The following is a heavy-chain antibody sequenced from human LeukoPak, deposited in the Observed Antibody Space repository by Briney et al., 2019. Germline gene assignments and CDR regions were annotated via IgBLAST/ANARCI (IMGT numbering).Heavy chain of an antibody. CDR1: GFPFDDYA. D-gene: IGHD2-2*01. CDR3: AKAGRSSITCYLNC. CDR2: ISWNSGTI. V-gene: IGHV3-9*01. J-gene: IGHJ4*02. Sequence: PGRSLRLSCAASGFPFDDYAMHWVRQAPGKGLEWVSSISWNSGTIGYADSVKGRFTISRDNAKNSLYLQMNSLRVEDTALYYCAKAGRSSITCYLNCWGQGTLVTVSS.